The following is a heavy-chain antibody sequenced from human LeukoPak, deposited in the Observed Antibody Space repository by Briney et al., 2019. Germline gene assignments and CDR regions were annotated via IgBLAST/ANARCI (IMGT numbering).Heavy chain of an antibody. CDR1: GFTFSSYE. J-gene: IGHJ4*02. V-gene: IGHV3-48*03. CDR2: ISSSGSTI. CDR3: AGFGYRPLEYYFDY. D-gene: IGHD3-10*01. Sequence: GGSLRLSCAASGFTFSSYEMNWVRQAPGKGLEWVSYISSSGSTIYYADSVKGRFTISRDNAKNSLYLQMNSLRAEDTAVYYCAGFGYRPLEYYFDYWGQGTLVTVSS.